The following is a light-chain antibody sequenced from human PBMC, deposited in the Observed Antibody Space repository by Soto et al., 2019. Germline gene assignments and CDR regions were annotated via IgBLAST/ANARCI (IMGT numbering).Light chain of an antibody. Sequence: ALTQSPGTLPSSPGERATLSYRASQSVSSNYLAWYQQKNGQAPRILIYGASSRDTGIPDRFSGSGSGTDFTLTIDRLESEDFEVYFCQQYGDLPWTFGQGTKVDIK. J-gene: IGKJ1*01. CDR3: QQYGDLPWT. CDR1: QSVSSNY. V-gene: IGKV3-20*01. CDR2: GAS.